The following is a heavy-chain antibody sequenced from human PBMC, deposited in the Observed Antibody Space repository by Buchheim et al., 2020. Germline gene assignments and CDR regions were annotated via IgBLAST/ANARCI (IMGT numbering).Heavy chain of an antibody. CDR3: ARGCVSASCYVY. V-gene: IGHV3-66*01. Sequence: ELQLVESGGGLVQSGGSLRLSCAPSGAASGFTVSSNYMSWFRQAPGKGLEWVSIIYISGTTDYAESVKGSFSISRADAKNTLYLQMNSLRAEDTAVYYCARGCVSASCYVYWGQGTL. CDR2: IYISGTT. J-gene: IGHJ4*02. CDR1: GFTVSSNY. D-gene: IGHD2-2*01.